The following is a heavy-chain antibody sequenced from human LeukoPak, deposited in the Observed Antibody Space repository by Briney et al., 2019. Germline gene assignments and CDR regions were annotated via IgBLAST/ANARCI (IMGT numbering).Heavy chain of an antibody. Sequence: SETLSLTCTVSGGSISTYYWSWIRRPPGKGLEWIGYIYYTGSTSYNPSLKSRVTISLDTSKSQFSLRLTPVTAADTAVYYCASHGSGGHVPLIWAQGTLLTV. CDR2: IYYTGST. V-gene: IGHV4-59*08. D-gene: IGHD5-12*01. CDR1: GGSISTYY. CDR3: ASHGSGGHVPLI. J-gene: IGHJ4*02.